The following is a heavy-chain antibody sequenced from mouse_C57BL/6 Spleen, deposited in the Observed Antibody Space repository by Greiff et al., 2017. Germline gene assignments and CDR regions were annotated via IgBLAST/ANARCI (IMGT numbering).Heavy chain of an antibody. V-gene: IGHV1-26*01. CDR1: GYTFTDYY. J-gene: IGHJ4*01. CDR2: INPNNGGT. Sequence: EVQLQQSGPELVKPGASVKISCKASGYTFTDYYMNWVKQSHGKSLEWIGDINPNNGGTSYNQKFKGKATVTVDKSSSTAYMELRSLTSEDSAVYYCARWGSGYAMDCWGQGTSVTGSS. CDR3: ARWGSGYAMDC.